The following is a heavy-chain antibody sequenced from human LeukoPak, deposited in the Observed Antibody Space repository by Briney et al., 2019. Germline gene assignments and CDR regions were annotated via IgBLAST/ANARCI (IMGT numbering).Heavy chain of an antibody. D-gene: IGHD3-16*01. CDR2: INPNSGGT. Sequence: ASVKVSCKASRYTFTGYYMHWVRQAPGQGLEWMGWINPNSGGTNYAQKFQGRVTMTRDTSISTAYMELSRLRSDDTAVYYCASQKWGNIYYYYMDVWGKGTTVTVSS. CDR1: RYTFTGYY. V-gene: IGHV1-2*02. CDR3: ASQKWGNIYYYYMDV. J-gene: IGHJ6*03.